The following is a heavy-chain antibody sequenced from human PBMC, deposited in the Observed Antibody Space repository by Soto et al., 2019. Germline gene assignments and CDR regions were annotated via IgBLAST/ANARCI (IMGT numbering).Heavy chain of an antibody. CDR3: ANVGYDLDYYYGMDV. J-gene: IGHJ6*04. D-gene: IGHD5-12*01. V-gene: IGHV3-30*18. CDR2: ISYDGSNK. Sequence: QVQLVESGGGVVQPGRSLRLSCAASGFTFSSYGMHWVRQAPGKGLEWVAVISYDGSNKYYADSVKGRFTISRDNSKNTLYLQMNSLRAEDTAVYYCANVGYDLDYYYGMDVWGKGTTVTVSS. CDR1: GFTFSSYG.